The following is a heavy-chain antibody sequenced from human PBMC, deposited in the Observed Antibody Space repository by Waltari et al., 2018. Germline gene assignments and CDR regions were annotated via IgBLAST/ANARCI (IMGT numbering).Heavy chain of an antibody. J-gene: IGHJ4*02. CDR1: GGSISSYY. CDR3: ARERYSSSWSGWGPFDY. V-gene: IGHV4-4*07. D-gene: IGHD6-13*01. Sequence: QVQLQESGPGLVKPSETLSLTCTVSGGSISSYYWSWIRQPAGKGLEWIGRIYTSGSTNYNPSLKSRVTMSVDTSKNQFALKLSSVTAADTAVYYCARERYSSSWSGWGPFDYWGQGTLVTVSS. CDR2: IYTSGST.